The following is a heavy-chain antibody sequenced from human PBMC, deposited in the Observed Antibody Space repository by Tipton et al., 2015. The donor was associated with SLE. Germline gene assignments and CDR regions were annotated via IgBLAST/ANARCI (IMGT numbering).Heavy chain of an antibody. CDR2: ISSSRSTI. V-gene: IGHV3-48*01. CDR3: ARDLDRSLGY. CDR1: GFTFRSYS. Sequence: SLRLSCAASGFTFRSYSMNWVRQAPGKGLEWVSYISSSRSTIYYADSVKGRFTISRDNAKNSLYLQMNSLRAEDTAVYYCARDLDRSLGYWGQGALVTVSA. D-gene: IGHD3/OR15-3a*01. J-gene: IGHJ4*02.